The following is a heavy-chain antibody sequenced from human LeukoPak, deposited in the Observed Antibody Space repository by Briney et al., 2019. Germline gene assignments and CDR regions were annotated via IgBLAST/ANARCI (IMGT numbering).Heavy chain of an antibody. J-gene: IGHJ4*02. V-gene: IGHV4-4*08. D-gene: IGHD4-23*01. Sequence: SDTLSLTCTVSGGSISNYYWSWLRLPPGKGLEWIGHIYSSGSTTYSPSLKSRVTISVDTSKNQFSLKLSSVTAADTAVYYCAKDYGANVFDYWGQGTLVTVSS. CDR3: AKDYGANVFDY. CDR1: GGSISNYY. CDR2: IYSSGST.